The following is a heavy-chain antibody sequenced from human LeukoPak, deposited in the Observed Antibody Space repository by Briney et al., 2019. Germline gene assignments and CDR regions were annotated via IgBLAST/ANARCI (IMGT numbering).Heavy chain of an antibody. J-gene: IGHJ4*02. D-gene: IGHD6-19*01. CDR1: GFTFSSYS. V-gene: IGHV3-48*01. Sequence: SGGSLRLSCAASGFTFSSYSMNWVRQAPGKGLEWVSYISSSSSTIYYADSVKGRFTISRDNAKNSLYLQMNSLRAEDTAVYYCARDLASGWTYWGQGTLVTVSS. CDR2: ISSSSSTI. CDR3: ARDLASGWTY.